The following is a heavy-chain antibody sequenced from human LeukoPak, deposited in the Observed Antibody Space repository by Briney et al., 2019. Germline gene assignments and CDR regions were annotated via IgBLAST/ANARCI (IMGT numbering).Heavy chain of an antibody. J-gene: IGHJ4*02. D-gene: IGHD3-22*01. Sequence: ASVKVSCKASGYSFTSYYMHWVRQAPGQGLEWMGIINPSGGSTSYAQKFQGRVTMTRDTSTSTVYMELSSLRSEDTAVYYCARGGRSSGYYWRFDYWGQGTLVTVSS. CDR1: GYSFTSYY. CDR2: INPSGGST. CDR3: ARGGRSSGYYWRFDY. V-gene: IGHV1-46*01.